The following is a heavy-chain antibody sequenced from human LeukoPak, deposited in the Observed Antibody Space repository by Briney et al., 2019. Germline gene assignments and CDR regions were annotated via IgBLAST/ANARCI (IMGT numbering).Heavy chain of an antibody. Sequence: PGGSLRLSCAASGFTFSSYGMHWVRQAPGKGLEWVAVIWYDGSNKYYADSVKGRFTISRDNSKNTLYLQMNSLRAEDTAVYYCARQHLSGYDSAQPFDYWGRGTLVTVSS. D-gene: IGHD5-12*01. CDR2: IWYDGSNK. CDR3: ARQHLSGYDSAQPFDY. J-gene: IGHJ4*02. CDR1: GFTFSSYG. V-gene: IGHV3-33*01.